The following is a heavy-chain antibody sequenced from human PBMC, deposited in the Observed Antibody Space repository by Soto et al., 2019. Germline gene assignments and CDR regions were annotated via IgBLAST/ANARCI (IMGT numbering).Heavy chain of an antibody. CDR2: MSNDGSHT. D-gene: IGHD2-15*01. CDR3: TKGCSSSSNCYIIDY. V-gene: IGHV3-30*18. J-gene: IGHJ4*02. CDR1: GFTFSSNG. Sequence: QVQLVESGGGEVQPGRSLRLSCAASGFTFSSNGMHWVRQAPGKGLEWVAVMSNDGSHTSYADSAKGRFTISRDNSKNTLYLQMNSLRAEDSGIYYCTKGCSSSSNCYIIDYWGQGALVTVSS.